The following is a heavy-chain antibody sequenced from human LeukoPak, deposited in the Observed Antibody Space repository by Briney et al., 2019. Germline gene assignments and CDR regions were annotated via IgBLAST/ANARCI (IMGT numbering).Heavy chain of an antibody. Sequence: SETLSLTCAVSGGSISSGGYSWSWIRQPPGKGLEWIGYIYHSGSTYYNPSLKSRVTISVDRSKNQLSLKLSSVTAADTAVYYCARAPLGWSTQYYFDYWGQGTLVTVSS. CDR3: ARAPLGWSTQYYFDY. CDR1: GGSISSGGYS. CDR2: IYHSGST. D-gene: IGHD2-15*01. J-gene: IGHJ4*02. V-gene: IGHV4-30-2*01.